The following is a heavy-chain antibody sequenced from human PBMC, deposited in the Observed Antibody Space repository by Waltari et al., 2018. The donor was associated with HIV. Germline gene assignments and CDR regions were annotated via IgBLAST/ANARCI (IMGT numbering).Heavy chain of an antibody. V-gene: IGHV1-2*02. D-gene: IGHD2-15*01. CDR3: ARTFLYCSGGTCYFDY. CDR1: GYTFTGYY. J-gene: IGHJ4*02. CDR2: INPNSGGT. Sequence: QVQLVQSGAEVKKPGASVKVSCKASGYTFTGYYMHWVRQAPGQGLEWMRGINPNSGGTNYAQKLQGRVTMTRDTSISTAYMELSRLRSDETAVYYCARTFLYCSGGTCYFDYWGQGTLVTVSS.